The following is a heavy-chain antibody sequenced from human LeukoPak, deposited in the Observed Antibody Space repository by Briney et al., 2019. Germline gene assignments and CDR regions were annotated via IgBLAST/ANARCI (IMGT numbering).Heavy chain of an antibody. J-gene: IGHJ4*02. Sequence: GGSLRLSCAASGFTFSSYSMNWVHQAPGKGLEWVSSISSSSSYIYCADSVKGRFTISRDNAKNSLYLQMNSLRAEDTAVYYCASEERGYSYGYGGYWGQGTLVTVSS. CDR1: GFTFSSYS. CDR2: ISSSSSYI. V-gene: IGHV3-21*01. CDR3: ASEERGYSYGYGGY. D-gene: IGHD5-18*01.